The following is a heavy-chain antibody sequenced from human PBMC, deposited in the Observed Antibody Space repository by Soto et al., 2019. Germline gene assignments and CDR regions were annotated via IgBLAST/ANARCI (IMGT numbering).Heavy chain of an antibody. CDR1: GYTFTSYY. CDR3: ARVGYDSSGYYVQFDY. Sequence: ASVKVSCKASGYTFTSYYMHWVRQAPGQGLEWMGIINPSGGSTSYARKFQGRVTMTRDTSTSTVYMELSSLRSEDTAVCYCARVGYDSSGYYVQFDYWGQGTLVTVSS. CDR2: INPSGGST. D-gene: IGHD3-22*01. J-gene: IGHJ4*02. V-gene: IGHV1-46*01.